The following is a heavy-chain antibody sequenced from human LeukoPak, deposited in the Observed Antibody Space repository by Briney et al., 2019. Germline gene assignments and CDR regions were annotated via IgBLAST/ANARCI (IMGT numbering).Heavy chain of an antibody. J-gene: IGHJ4*02. CDR1: GGTFSNYA. Sequence: SCKASGGTFSNYAMHWVRQAPGKGLEWVAVISYDGSNKYYADSVKGRFTISRDNSKNTLYLQMNSLRAEDTAVYYCARDSGYYGSGSSLDYWGQGTLVTVSS. CDR3: ARDSGYYGSGSSLDY. CDR2: ISYDGSNK. V-gene: IGHV3-30*04. D-gene: IGHD3-10*01.